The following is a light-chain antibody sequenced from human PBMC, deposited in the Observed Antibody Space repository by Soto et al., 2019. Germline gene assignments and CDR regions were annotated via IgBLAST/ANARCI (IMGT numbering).Light chain of an antibody. CDR3: QQGNSFPLT. CDR1: QGINSW. V-gene: IGKV1-12*01. Sequence: DIQLTQSPSSVSASVGDRVTINCRASQGINSWLAWYQQKPGKAPKLLIDGASTLQSGVPSRFSGSGSGTDFTLTINSLQPEDFATYYCQQGNSFPLTFGVGTRVEI. J-gene: IGKJ4*01. CDR2: GAS.